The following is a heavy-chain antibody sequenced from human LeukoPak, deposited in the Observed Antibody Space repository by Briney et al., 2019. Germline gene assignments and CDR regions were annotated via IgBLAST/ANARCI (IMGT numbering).Heavy chain of an antibody. CDR1: GFTFSSYG. J-gene: IGHJ4*02. Sequence: GGSLRLSCAASGFTFSSYGMHWVRQAPGKGLEWVAVIWYDGSNKYYADSVKSRFTISRDNSKNTLYLQMNSLRAEDTAVYYCAKDSAYGPPGYWGQGTLVTVSS. D-gene: IGHD2-21*01. CDR2: IWYDGSNK. V-gene: IGHV3-33*06. CDR3: AKDSAYGPPGY.